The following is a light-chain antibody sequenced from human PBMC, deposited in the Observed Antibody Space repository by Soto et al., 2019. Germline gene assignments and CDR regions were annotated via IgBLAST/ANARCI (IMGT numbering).Light chain of an antibody. Sequence: QSVLTQPASVSGSPGQSITISCTGTSSDVGGYNYVSWYQQHPGKAPKRMIYDVSNRHSGVSIRFSGSKSGNTASLTISGLQSEDEADEYCSSYTSSSTVVFGGGTKLTVL. CDR3: SSYTSSSTVV. V-gene: IGLV2-14*01. CDR2: DVS. J-gene: IGLJ2*01. CDR1: SSDVGGYNY.